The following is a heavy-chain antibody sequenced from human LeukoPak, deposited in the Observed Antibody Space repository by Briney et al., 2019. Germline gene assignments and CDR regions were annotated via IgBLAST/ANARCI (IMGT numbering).Heavy chain of an antibody. V-gene: IGHV4-39*07. CDR1: GGSISSSSYY. CDR3: ARDKRRDGYNFDY. D-gene: IGHD5-24*01. Sequence: SETLSLMCTVSGGSISSSSYYWGWIRQPPGKGLEWIGSIYYSGSTNYNPSLKSRVTISVDTSKNQFSLKLNSVTATDTAVYYCARDKRRDGYNFDYWGQGTLVTVSS. J-gene: IGHJ4*02. CDR2: IYYSGST.